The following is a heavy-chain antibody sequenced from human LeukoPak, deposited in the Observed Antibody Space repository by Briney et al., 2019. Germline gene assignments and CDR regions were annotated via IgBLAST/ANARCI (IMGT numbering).Heavy chain of an antibody. D-gene: IGHD6-13*01. V-gene: IGHV3-30*04. CDR2: ISYDGSNK. Sequence: GGSLRLSCAASGFTFSDSAIHWVRQAPGRGLEWVAVISYDGSNKYYADSVKGRFTISRDNSKNTLYLQMNSLRAEDTAVYCCARGLSQQLTNWFDPWGQGTLVTVSS. CDR1: GFTFSDSA. CDR3: ARGLSQQLTNWFDP. J-gene: IGHJ5*02.